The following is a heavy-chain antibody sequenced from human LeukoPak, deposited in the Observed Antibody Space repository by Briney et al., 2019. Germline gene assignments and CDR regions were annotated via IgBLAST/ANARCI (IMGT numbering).Heavy chain of an antibody. Sequence: PGGSLRLSCAASGFTFSSYEMSWVRQAPGKGLEWVSYISSSGSTIYYADSVKGRFTISRDNAKNSLYLQMNSLRAEDTAVYYCARAGGYCSGGSCYYYYGMDVWGQGTTVTVSS. CDR3: ARAGGYCSGGSCYYYYGMDV. V-gene: IGHV3-48*03. CDR2: ISSSGSTI. J-gene: IGHJ6*02. CDR1: GFTFSSYE. D-gene: IGHD2-15*01.